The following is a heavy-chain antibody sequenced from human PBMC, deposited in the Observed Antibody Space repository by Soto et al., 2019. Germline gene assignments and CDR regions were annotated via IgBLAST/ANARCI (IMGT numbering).Heavy chain of an antibody. Sequence: PGGSLRLSCAASGFTFSSYAMSWVRQAPGKGLEWVSAISGSGGSTYYADSVKGRFTISRDNSKNTLYLQMNSLRAEDTAVYYCAKDLPPSHYCSGGSGVGCLAHYYYGMDVWGQGTTVTVSS. CDR2: ISGSGGST. J-gene: IGHJ6*02. CDR1: GFTFSSYA. V-gene: IGHV3-23*01. CDR3: AKDLPPSHYCSGGSGVGCLAHYYYGMDV. D-gene: IGHD2-15*01.